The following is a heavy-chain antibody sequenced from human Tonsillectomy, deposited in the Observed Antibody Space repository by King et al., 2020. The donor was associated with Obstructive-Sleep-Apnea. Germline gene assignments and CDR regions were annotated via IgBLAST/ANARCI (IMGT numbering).Heavy chain of an antibody. CDR2: IYYSGST. CDR1: GGSISSYY. CDR3: ARHVDYYDSSGYYFAFDI. D-gene: IGHD3-22*01. V-gene: IGHV4-59*08. Sequence: QLQESGPGLVKPSETLSLTCTVSGGSISSYYWSWIRQPPGKGLEWIGYIYYSGSTNYNPSLKSRVTISVDTSKNQFSLKLSSVTAADTAVYYCARHVDYYDSSGYYFAFDIWGQGTMVTVSS. J-gene: IGHJ3*02.